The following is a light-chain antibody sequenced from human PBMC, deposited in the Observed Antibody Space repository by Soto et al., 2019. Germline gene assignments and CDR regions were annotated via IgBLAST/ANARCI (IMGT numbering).Light chain of an antibody. CDR1: QSVSSY. Sequence: EIVLTQSPATLSLSPGERATLPCRASQSVSSYLAWYQQKPGQAPRLLISGASTGATGIPARFSGSGSGTEFTLTISSLQSEDCAIYYCQQYHTWPITFGGGPRWIS. CDR3: QQYHTWPIT. V-gene: IGKV3-15*01. J-gene: IGKJ4*01. CDR2: GAS.